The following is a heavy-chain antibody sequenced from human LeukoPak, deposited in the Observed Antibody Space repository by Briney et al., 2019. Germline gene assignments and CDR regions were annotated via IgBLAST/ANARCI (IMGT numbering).Heavy chain of an antibody. CDR1: GYTFTSYA. D-gene: IGHD3-10*01. Sequence: ASVKVSYKASGYTFTSYAMNWVRQAPGQGLEWMGWINTNTGNPTYAQGFTGRFVFSLDTSVSTAYLQISSLKAEDTAVYYCARDGVYYGSGSYWLLDYWGQGTLVTVSS. J-gene: IGHJ4*02. CDR3: ARDGVYYGSGSYWLLDY. V-gene: IGHV7-4-1*02. CDR2: INTNTGNP.